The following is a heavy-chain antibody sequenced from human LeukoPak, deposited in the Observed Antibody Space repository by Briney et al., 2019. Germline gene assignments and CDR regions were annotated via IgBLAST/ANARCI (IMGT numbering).Heavy chain of an antibody. D-gene: IGHD3-9*01. J-gene: IGHJ5*02. CDR2: IYYSGST. CDR1: GGSIGSHY. V-gene: IGHV4-59*11. CDR3: ARIYYDILTGYYAGANWFDP. Sequence: SETLSLTCTVSGGSIGSHYWSWIRQPPGKGLEWIGYIYYSGSTNYNPSLKSRVTISVDTSKNQFSLELSSVTAADTAVYYCARIYYDILTGYYAGANWFDPWGQGTLVTVSS.